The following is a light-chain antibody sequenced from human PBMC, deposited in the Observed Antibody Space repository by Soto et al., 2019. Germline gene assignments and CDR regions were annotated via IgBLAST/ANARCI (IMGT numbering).Light chain of an antibody. V-gene: IGKV3-20*01. Sequence: EIVLTQSPGTLSLSPXXXXXLSCRASQSVSSNYLAWYQQKPGQAPRLLIFGASSRATGIPDRFSGSGSGTDFTLTISRLEPEDFAVYYCQQYDTSPYTFGQGTKLEIK. CDR3: QQYDTSPYT. J-gene: IGKJ2*01. CDR1: QSVSSNY. CDR2: GAS.